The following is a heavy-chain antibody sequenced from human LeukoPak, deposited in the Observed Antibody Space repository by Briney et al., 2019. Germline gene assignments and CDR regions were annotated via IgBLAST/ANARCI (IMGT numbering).Heavy chain of an antibody. CDR1: GFTFSSYG. D-gene: IGHD3-10*01. CDR3: ARDVGYFGSGSYPDYFDY. CDR2: IRYDGSNK. V-gene: IGHV3-30*02. J-gene: IGHJ4*02. Sequence: GGSLRLSCAASGFTFSSYGMHWVRQAPGKGLEWVAFIRYDGSNKYYADSVKGRFTISRDSAKNSLYLQMNSLRAEDTAVYYCARDVGYFGSGSYPDYFDYWGQGILVTVSS.